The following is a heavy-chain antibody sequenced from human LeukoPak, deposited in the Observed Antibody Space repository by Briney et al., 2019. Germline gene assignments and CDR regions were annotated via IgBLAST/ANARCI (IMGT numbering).Heavy chain of an antibody. CDR1: GFTFSSYG. CDR2: IKSKTDGGTT. Sequence: PGGSLRPSCAASGFTFSSYGMHWVRQAPGKGLEWVGRIKSKTDGGTTDYAAPVKGRFTISRNDSKNTLYLQMNSLKTEDTAVYYCTTDLMVAATLDAFDIWGQGTMVTVSS. CDR3: TTDLMVAATLDAFDI. V-gene: IGHV3-15*01. D-gene: IGHD2-15*01. J-gene: IGHJ3*02.